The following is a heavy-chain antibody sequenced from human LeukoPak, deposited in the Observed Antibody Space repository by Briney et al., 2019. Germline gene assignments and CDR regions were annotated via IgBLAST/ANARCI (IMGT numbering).Heavy chain of an antibody. D-gene: IGHD2-8*01. CDR3: ARARMVYAIPLDD. CDR1: GYTFTGYY. V-gene: IGHV1-2*02. Sequence: GASVKVSCKASGYTFTGYYMHWVRQAPGQGLEWMGWINPNSGGTNYAQKFQGRVTMTRDTSISTAYMELSRQRSDDTAVYYCARARMVYAIPLDDWGQGTLVTVAS. J-gene: IGHJ4*02. CDR2: INPNSGGT.